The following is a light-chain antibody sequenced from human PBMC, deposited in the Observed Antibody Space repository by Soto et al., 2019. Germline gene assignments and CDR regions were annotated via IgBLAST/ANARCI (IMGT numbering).Light chain of an antibody. CDR2: GVS. CDR3: RSYTSSSAVV. Sequence: QSALTQPASVSGSPGQSITISCTGTSSDVGGYKFVSWYQQHPGQAPKLMIYGVSTRPSGVSDRFSGSKSGNTASLTISGLKAEDEADYYCRSYTSSSAVVFGGGTKLSVL. J-gene: IGLJ2*01. CDR1: SSDVGGYKF. V-gene: IGLV2-14*01.